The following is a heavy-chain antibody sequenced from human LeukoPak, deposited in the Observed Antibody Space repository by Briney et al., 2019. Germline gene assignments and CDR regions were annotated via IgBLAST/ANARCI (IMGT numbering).Heavy chain of an antibody. Sequence: SETLSLTCTVSGGSVNSTSYYWGWIRQAPGKGLDWIGSVYYSGSTYYSLSLKSRVTISVDRSRNQFPLKLSSVTAADTALYYCARHYYGSGSYSDYWGQGTLVTVRS. V-gene: IGHV4-39*06. CDR1: GGSVNSTSYY. D-gene: IGHD3-10*01. J-gene: IGHJ4*02. CDR2: VYYSGST. CDR3: ARHYYGSGSYSDY.